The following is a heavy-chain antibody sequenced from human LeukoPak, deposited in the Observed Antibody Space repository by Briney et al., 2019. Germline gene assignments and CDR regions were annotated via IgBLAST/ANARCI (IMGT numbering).Heavy chain of an antibody. CDR1: GFTFSSYS. CDR3: ARVDSVRAAASYYYMDV. CDR2: ISSSSSTI. D-gene: IGHD6-13*01. J-gene: IGHJ6*03. Sequence: GGSLRLSCAASGFTFSSYSMNWVRQAPGKGPEWVSYISSSSSTIYYADSVKGRFTISRDNAKNSLYLQMNSLRAEDTAVYYCARVDSVRAAASYYYMDVWGKGTTVTVSS. V-gene: IGHV3-48*01.